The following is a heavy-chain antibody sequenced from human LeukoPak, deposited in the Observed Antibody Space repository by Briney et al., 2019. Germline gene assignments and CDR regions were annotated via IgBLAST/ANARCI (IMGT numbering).Heavy chain of an antibody. CDR2: IIPILGTA. J-gene: IGHJ4*02. CDR1: GGTFTSYT. V-gene: IGHV1-69*08. D-gene: IGHD3-10*01. CDR3: ATSPGMAQNPHFDY. Sequence: SVKVSCKASGGTFTSYTISWVRQAPGQGLEWMGRIIPILGTANYAQKFQGRVTITADKSTSTAYMELSSLRSEDTAVYYCATSPGMAQNPHFDYWGQGTLVTVSS.